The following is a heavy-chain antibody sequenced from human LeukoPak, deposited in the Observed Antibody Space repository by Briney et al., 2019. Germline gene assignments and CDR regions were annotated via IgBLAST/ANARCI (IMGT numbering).Heavy chain of an antibody. V-gene: IGHV6-1*01. CDR3: ARHATVDTAMVLDY. CDR2: TYYRSKWYN. Sequence: SQTLSLTCAISGDSVSSNTAAWNWIRQTPSRGLEWLGRTYYRSKWYNEYAGSLKSRITVSPDTSKNQFSLQLNSVTPEDTAVYYCARHATVDTAMVLDYWGQGTLVTVSS. D-gene: IGHD5-18*01. J-gene: IGHJ4*02. CDR1: GDSVSSNTAA.